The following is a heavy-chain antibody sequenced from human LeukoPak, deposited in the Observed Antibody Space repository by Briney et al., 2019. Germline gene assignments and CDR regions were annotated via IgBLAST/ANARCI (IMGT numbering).Heavy chain of an antibody. D-gene: IGHD3-22*01. CDR3: ARDLTSYYYDNNGAFDF. J-gene: IGHJ4*02. V-gene: IGHV1-69*04. Sequence: SVKVSCKASGGTFSSYAINWVRQAPGQGLEWMGRIIPILDTPNYAQKFQGRVTITADKSTSTAYMELSSLRSEDTAVYYCARDLTSYYYDNNGAFDFWGLGTLVTVSS. CDR1: GGTFSSYA. CDR2: IIPILDTP.